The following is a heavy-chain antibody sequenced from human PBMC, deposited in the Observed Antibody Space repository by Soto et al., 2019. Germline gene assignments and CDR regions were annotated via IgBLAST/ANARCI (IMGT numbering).Heavy chain of an antibody. CDR2: ISGSGAGT. V-gene: IGHV3-23*01. J-gene: IGHJ4*02. CDR1: GVTFTNFA. CDR3: ERSSSSWYYFDH. D-gene: IGHD6-13*01. Sequence: GGSLRLSCAASGVTFTNFAMNWVRHAPGKGLEWVSAISGSGAGTYFADSVKGRFTISRDNAKNTLYLHMNGLRAEDTGVYYGERSSSSWYYFDHWGQGTLVTVSS.